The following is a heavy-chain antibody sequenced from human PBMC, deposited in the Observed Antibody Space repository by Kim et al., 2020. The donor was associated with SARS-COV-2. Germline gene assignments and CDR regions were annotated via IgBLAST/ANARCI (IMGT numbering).Heavy chain of an antibody. CDR3: AKDALVGGAFDI. V-gene: IGHV3-30*18. Sequence: GGSLRLSCAASGFTFSSYGMHWVRQAPGKGLEWVAVISYDGSNKYYADSVKGRFTISRDNSKNTLFLQMNSLRAEDTAVYCCAKDALVGGAFDIWGQGTMFTVSS. CDR2: ISYDGSNK. J-gene: IGHJ3*02. CDR1: GFTFSSYG. D-gene: IGHD1-26*01.